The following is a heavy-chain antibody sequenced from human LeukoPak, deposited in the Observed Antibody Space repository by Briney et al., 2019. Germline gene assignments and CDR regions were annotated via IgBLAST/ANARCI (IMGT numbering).Heavy chain of an antibody. CDR3: ARVPGYNWREHDY. J-gene: IGHJ4*02. CDR2: ISYSGNT. CDR1: GGSISSGSYY. V-gene: IGHV4-30-4*01. D-gene: IGHD5-24*01. Sequence: PSQTLSLTCTVSGGSISSGSYYWSWIRQPPGKGLEWIGYISYSGNTYYNPPLNSRVTISVDTSKNQLSLRLSSVTAADTAVYYCARVPGYNWREHDYWGQGALVTVSS.